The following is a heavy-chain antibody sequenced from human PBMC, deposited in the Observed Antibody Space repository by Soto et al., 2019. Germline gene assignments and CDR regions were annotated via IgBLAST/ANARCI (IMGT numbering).Heavy chain of an antibody. CDR1: GFTFSSYS. D-gene: IGHD1-7*01. CDR2: ISSSSSYI. J-gene: IGHJ5*02. V-gene: IGHV3-21*01. CDR3: AREANYPNWFDP. Sequence: EVQLVESGGGLVKPGGSLRLSCAASGFTFSSYSMNWVRQAPGKGLEWVSSISSSSSYIYYADSVKGRFTISRDNAKNSLYLKMNSLRAEDTAVYYCAREANYPNWFDPWGQGTLVTVSS.